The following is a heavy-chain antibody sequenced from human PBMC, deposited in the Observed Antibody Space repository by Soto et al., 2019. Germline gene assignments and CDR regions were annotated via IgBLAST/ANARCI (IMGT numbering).Heavy chain of an antibody. D-gene: IGHD2-2*01. Sequence: GGSLRLSCAASGFTVSSNYMSWVRQAPGKGLEWVSVIYSGGSTYYADSVKGRFTISRDNSKNTLYLQMNSLRAEDTAVYYCARPYCSSTSCYSRSHGMDVWGQGTTVTVSS. CDR1: GFTVSSNY. CDR2: IYSGGST. CDR3: ARPYCSSTSCYSRSHGMDV. J-gene: IGHJ6*02. V-gene: IGHV3-53*01.